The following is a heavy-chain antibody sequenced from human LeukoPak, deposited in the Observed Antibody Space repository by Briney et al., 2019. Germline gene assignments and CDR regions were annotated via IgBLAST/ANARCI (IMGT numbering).Heavy chain of an antibody. CDR3: ATVIAVAASFDY. D-gene: IGHD6-19*01. CDR2: FDPEDGET. J-gene: IGHJ4*02. CDR1: GYTLTELS. V-gene: IGHV1-24*01. Sequence: GASVTVSCKVSGYTLTELSMHWVRQAPGKGLEWMGGFDPEDGETIYAQKFQGRVTMTEDTSTDTAYMELSSLRSEDTAVYYCATVIAVAASFDYWGQGTLVTVSS.